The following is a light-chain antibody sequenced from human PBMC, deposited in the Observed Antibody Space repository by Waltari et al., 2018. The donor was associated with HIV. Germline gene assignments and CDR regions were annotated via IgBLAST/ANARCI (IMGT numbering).Light chain of an antibody. CDR1: SSDVGSYNY. Sequence: QSALTQPPSLSGSPGQSVTISCTGTSSDVGSYNYVSWYQHHPGKAHTRILYDVSGGPSGVPDACSGSKSGSRASLTISGLQAEDEADYYCCSYAGTCTFVVFGGGTKLTVL. CDR3: CSYAGTCTFVV. CDR2: DVS. J-gene: IGLJ2*01. V-gene: IGLV2-11*01.